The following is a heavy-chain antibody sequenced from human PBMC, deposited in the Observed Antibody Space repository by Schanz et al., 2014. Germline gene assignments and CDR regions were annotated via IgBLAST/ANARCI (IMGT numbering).Heavy chain of an antibody. Sequence: EVQLVESGGGLVQPGGSLRLSCAASGFAFSSFALSWVRQSPGKGLEWVSAISANDYDTYYAPSVKGRFTVTRDNSKNTLYLQMNSLTAEDTAVYFCAKDTRMTPAGTGVFFDYWGQGTLVTVSS. CDR1: GFAFSSFA. V-gene: IGHV3-23*04. J-gene: IGHJ4*02. D-gene: IGHD6-13*01. CDR2: ISANDYDT. CDR3: AKDTRMTPAGTGVFFDY.